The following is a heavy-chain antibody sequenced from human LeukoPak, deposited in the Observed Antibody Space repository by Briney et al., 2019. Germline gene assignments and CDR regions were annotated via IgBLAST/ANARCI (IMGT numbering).Heavy chain of an antibody. V-gene: IGHV1-2*02. CDR1: GYTFTGYY. CDR2: INPDSGDT. Sequence: ASVKVSCQASGYTFTGYYMHWLRQAPGQGLEWMGWINPDSGDTNSAQKFQGRVTITRDTSISTAYMELSRLRPDDTAVYYCARDGSLDYWGQGTLVTVSS. CDR3: ARDGSLDY. J-gene: IGHJ4*02. D-gene: IGHD3-10*01.